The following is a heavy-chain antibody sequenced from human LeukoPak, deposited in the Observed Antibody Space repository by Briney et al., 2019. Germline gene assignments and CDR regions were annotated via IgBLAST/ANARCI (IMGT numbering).Heavy chain of an antibody. J-gene: IGHJ6*03. D-gene: IGHD6-19*01. Sequence: PSETLSLTCTVSGGSIDSYYWSWIRQPPGKGLEWIGSVSYGRSTYFNPSLKSRVAISVDTSESQFSLKLPSVTAADTALYYCARHTGYSSGWYVNNYYYYMDVWGKGTTVTVSS. V-gene: IGHV4-59*05. CDR3: ARHTGYSSGWYVNNYYYYMDV. CDR1: GGSIDSYY. CDR2: VSYGRST.